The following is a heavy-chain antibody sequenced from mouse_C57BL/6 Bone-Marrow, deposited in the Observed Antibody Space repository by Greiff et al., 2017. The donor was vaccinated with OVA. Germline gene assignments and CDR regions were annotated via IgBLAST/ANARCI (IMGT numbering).Heavy chain of an antibody. CDR1: GYAFTNYL. Sequence: VQLQQSGAELVRPGTSVKVSCKASGYAFTNYLIEWVKQRPGQGLEWIGVINPGSGGTNYNEKFKGKATLTADKSSSTAYMQLSSLTSEDSAVYFCARGGAGNDYFDYWGQGTTLTVSS. V-gene: IGHV1-54*01. CDR2: INPGSGGT. J-gene: IGHJ2*01. CDR3: ARGGAGNDYFDY. D-gene: IGHD3-3*01.